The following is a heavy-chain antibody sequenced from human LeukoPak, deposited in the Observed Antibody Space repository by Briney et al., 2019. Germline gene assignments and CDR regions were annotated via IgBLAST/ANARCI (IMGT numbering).Heavy chain of an antibody. CDR2: ISGSGDTT. CDR3: TTDTTVYYYYYMDV. V-gene: IGHV3-23*01. Sequence: GGSLRLSCATSGFIFSNYAVNWVRQAPGKGLEWVSIISGSGDTTYYADSVKGRFTISRDDSKNTLYLQMNSLKTEDTAVYYCTTDTTVYYYYYMDVWGKGTTVTISS. D-gene: IGHD1-1*01. CDR1: GFIFSNYA. J-gene: IGHJ6*03.